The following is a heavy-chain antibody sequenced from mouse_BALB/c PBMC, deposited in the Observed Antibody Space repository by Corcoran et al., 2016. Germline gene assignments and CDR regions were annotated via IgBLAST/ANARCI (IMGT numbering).Heavy chain of an antibody. V-gene: IGHV9-3-1*01. J-gene: IGHJ3*01. CDR3: ARGDYDTWFAY. CDR1: GYTFTNYG. D-gene: IGHD2-4*01. CDR2: INTYTGEP. Sequence: QIQLVQSGPELKKPGETVKISCKASGYTFTNYGMNWVKQAPGKGLKWMGWINTYTGEPTYADDFKGRFAFSLETSASTAYLQINNLKNEDTATDFGARGDYDTWFAYWGQGTLVTVSA.